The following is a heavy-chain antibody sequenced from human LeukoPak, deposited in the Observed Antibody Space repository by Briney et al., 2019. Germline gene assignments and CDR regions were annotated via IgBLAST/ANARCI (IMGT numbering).Heavy chain of an antibody. CDR2: ISSSGSTI. D-gene: IGHD6-19*01. Sequence: GGSLRLSRAASGFTFSDYYMSWIRQAPGKGLEWVSYISSSGSTIYYADSVKGRFTISRDNAKNSLYLQMNSLRAEDTAVYYCARARGSSGPRHYYYGMDVWGQGTTVTVSS. J-gene: IGHJ6*02. CDR1: GFTFSDYY. V-gene: IGHV3-11*01. CDR3: ARARGSSGPRHYYYGMDV.